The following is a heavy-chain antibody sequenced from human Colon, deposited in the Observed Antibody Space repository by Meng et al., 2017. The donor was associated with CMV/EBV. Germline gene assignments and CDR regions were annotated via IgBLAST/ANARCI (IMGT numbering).Heavy chain of an antibody. CDR1: GYTFATYD. J-gene: IGHJ4*02. Sequence: VKVSCKASGYTFATYDINWVRQAPGQGLEWMGWMNPNSGRTGYSQTFQGRVAMTSNTSLDTAYMELSSLRSEDTAVYYCTRGPFRYWGQGTLVTVSS. V-gene: IGHV1-8*01. CDR3: TRGPFRY. CDR2: MNPNSGRT. D-gene: IGHD3-3*02.